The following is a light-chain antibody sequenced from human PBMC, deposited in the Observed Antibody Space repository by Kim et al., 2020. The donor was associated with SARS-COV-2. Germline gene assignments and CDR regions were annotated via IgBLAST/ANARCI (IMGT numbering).Light chain of an antibody. J-gene: IGKJ5*01. CDR2: AAS. CDR1: HNIITI. V-gene: IGKV1-39*01. Sequence: ASVGDRVTITCRAGHNIITILNWYQQKPGKAPKLLIYAASSLQSGVPSRFSGSGSGTDFTLTISSLQPEDFASYYCQQSYNTPITFGQGTRLEIK. CDR3: QQSYNTPIT.